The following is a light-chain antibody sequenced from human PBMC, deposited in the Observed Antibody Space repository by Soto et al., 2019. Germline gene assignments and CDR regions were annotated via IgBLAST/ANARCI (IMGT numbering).Light chain of an antibody. V-gene: IGKV3-20*01. J-gene: IGKJ1*01. CDR2: GAS. CDR3: QQYGSSGT. Sequence: EIVLTQSPGTLSLSPGERATLSCRASQSVTSSYLAWYQQKPGQAPRLVIYGASNRATGIPDRFSASGSGTDFTLTISRLEPEDFAVYYCQQYGSSGTFGQGTKVDIK. CDR1: QSVTSSY.